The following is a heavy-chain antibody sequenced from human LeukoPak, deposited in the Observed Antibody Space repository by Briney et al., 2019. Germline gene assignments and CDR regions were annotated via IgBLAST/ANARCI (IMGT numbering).Heavy chain of an antibody. CDR3: ARGSMFGAPDF. V-gene: IGHV3-53*01. CDR2: IYPGCPT. Sequence: PGGSLRLSCEVSGLTVSRNYLLWVRQAPGKGLEWLSLIYPGCPTHYAESVKGRFSISRDDSKNTLYFQMDNLRVDDTALYWCARGSMFGAPDFWGQGTRVTVSS. D-gene: IGHD3-16*01. J-gene: IGHJ4*02. CDR1: GLTVSRNY.